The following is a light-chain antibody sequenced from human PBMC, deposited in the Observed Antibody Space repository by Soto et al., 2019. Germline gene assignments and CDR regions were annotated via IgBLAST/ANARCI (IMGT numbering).Light chain of an antibody. CDR1: STDVGAYNY. Sequence: ALTQPPSASGSPGQSVTISCTGTSTDVGAYNYVSWYQQRPGKAPKLMIFEVTKRPSGVPDRFSGSKSGNTASLTVSGVQADDEADYYCSSYAGSNSFVFGTGTKVTVL. J-gene: IGLJ1*01. V-gene: IGLV2-8*01. CDR2: EVT. CDR3: SSYAGSNSFV.